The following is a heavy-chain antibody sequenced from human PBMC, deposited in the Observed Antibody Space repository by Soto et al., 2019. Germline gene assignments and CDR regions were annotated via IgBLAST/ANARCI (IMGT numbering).Heavy chain of an antibody. J-gene: IGHJ4*02. CDR2: ISANGRNA. D-gene: IGHD3-9*01. V-gene: IGHV3-23*01. CDR1: GFTFSNYA. Sequence: GGSLRLSCAASGFTFSNYAMNWIRQAPGKGLEWLSSISANGRNAYYADPVRGRFTISTDSSRNTLYLQMNSLRPDDTAVYFCARYRSDGSASFDSWGQGTRVTVSS. CDR3: ARYRSDGSASFDS.